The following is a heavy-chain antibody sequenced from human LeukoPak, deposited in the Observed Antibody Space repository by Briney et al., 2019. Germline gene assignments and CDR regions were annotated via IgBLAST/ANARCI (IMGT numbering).Heavy chain of an antibody. CDR1: GFTFSGYS. CDR2: ISDTSRYI. Sequence: KPGGSLRLSCAASGFTFSGYSMNWGRLSPGKGLEWVSSISDTSRYIYYADSVKGRFIISRDNAKNSLYLQMNSLRADDTAVYYCARGSVGYWFDPWGQGTLVTVSS. V-gene: IGHV3-21*01. CDR3: ARGSVGYWFDP. D-gene: IGHD5/OR15-5a*01. J-gene: IGHJ5*02.